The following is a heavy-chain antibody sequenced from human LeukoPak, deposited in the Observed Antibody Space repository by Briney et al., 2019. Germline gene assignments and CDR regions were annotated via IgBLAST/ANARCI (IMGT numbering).Heavy chain of an antibody. Sequence: PSQTLSLTCAVSGGSISSGGYSWSWIRQPPGKGLEWIGYINHSGSTNYNPSLKSRVTISVDTSKNQFSLKLSSVTAADTAVYYCARGTGGYSGYETFDYWGQGTLVTVSS. CDR1: GGSISSGGYS. D-gene: IGHD5-12*01. CDR2: INHSGST. CDR3: ARGTGGYSGYETFDY. V-gene: IGHV4-30-2*01. J-gene: IGHJ4*02.